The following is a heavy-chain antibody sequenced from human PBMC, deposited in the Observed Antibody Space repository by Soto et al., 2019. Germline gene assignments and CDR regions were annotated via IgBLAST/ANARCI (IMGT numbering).Heavy chain of an antibody. CDR3: ARGPNWGYRFDS. Sequence: QVQLVQSGAEVKKPGSSVKVSCEASGGTFSGHAISWVRQAPGQGPEWMGGLIPLFGTTQHAQNFQDRLTITADKSTSPAYLALTRLRFEDTAIYYCARGPNWGYRFDSWGQGPLVTVSS. J-gene: IGHJ4*02. D-gene: IGHD7-27*01. V-gene: IGHV1-69*06. CDR1: GGTFSGHA. CDR2: LIPLFGTT.